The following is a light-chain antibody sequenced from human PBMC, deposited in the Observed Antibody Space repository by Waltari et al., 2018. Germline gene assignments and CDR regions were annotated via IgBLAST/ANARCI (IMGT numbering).Light chain of an antibody. CDR2: VNSDGSH. J-gene: IGLJ3*02. CDR1: SGHSSNV. Sequence: LVLTQSHSASASLGASVKPTCTLSSGHSSNVIACTPQQQEKGPRYLRKVNSDGSHSKGDEIPDRFSGFSSGAERYLTISNLQSEDEADYFCQTGGHCTWVFGGVTTLTVL. CDR3: QTGGHCTWV. V-gene: IGLV4-69*01.